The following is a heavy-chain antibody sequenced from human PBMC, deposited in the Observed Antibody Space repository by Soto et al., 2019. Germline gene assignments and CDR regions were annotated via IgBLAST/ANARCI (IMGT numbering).Heavy chain of an antibody. Sequence: SETLSLTCTVSGGSISSYYWSWIRQPPGKGLEWIWNIYYSGSTNYNPSLKSRVTISVDTSKNQFSLKLSSVTAADTAVYFCARHSGKRGQYQRLDDWGQGTLVTVSS. CDR1: GGSISSYY. CDR3: ARHSGKRGQYQRLDD. V-gene: IGHV4-59*08. J-gene: IGHJ4*02. D-gene: IGHD2-2*01. CDR2: IYYSGST.